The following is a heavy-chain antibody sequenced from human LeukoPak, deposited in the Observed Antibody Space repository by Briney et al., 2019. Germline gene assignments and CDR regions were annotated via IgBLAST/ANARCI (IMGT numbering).Heavy chain of an antibody. V-gene: IGHV4-30-4*02. CDR1: GGSISSGDYY. CDR3: ARGAAGTGVWFDP. J-gene: IGHJ5*02. D-gene: IGHD6-13*01. Sequence: SETLSLTCTVSGGSISSGDYYWSWIRQPPEKGLEWIGYIYYSGSTYYNPSLKSRVTISVDTSKNQFSLKLSSVTAADTAVYYCARGAAGTGVWFDPWGQGTLVTVSS. CDR2: IYYSGST.